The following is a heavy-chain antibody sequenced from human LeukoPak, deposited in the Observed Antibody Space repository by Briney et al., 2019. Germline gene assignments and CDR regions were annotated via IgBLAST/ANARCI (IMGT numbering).Heavy chain of an antibody. J-gene: IGHJ4*02. CDR3: ARHRNFGANFAIDY. CDR2: VTNSGNTT. CDR1: GFTFSDFA. V-gene: IGHV3-23*01. Sequence: GGSLRLSCAASGFTFSDFAMSWVRRAPGKGLEWVSGVTNSGNTTYYADSVKGRFTISKDNSKSTLHLQLNSLRAEDTAIYFCARHRNFGANFAIDYWGQGTLVTVSS. D-gene: IGHD4/OR15-4a*01.